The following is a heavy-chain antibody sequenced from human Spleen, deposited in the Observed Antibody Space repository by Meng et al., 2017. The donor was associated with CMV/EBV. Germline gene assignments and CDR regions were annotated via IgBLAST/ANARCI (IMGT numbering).Heavy chain of an antibody. CDR3: ARVGATQGWFDP. Sequence: CIVSGGSISRNSYYWGWIRQPPGKGLEWIGEIYHSGSTNYNPSLKSRVTISVDKSKNQFSLKLSSVTAADTAVYYCARVGATQGWFDPWGQGTLVTVSS. CDR1: GGSISRNSYY. V-gene: IGHV4-39*07. D-gene: IGHD1-26*01. CDR2: IYHSGST. J-gene: IGHJ5*02.